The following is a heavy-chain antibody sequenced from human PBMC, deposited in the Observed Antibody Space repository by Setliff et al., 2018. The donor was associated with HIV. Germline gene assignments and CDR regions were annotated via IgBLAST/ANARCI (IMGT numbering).Heavy chain of an antibody. V-gene: IGHV4-34*01. CDR1: GGSFSDYY. D-gene: IGHD6-6*01. J-gene: IGHJ5*02. CDR2: INHSGST. Sequence: SETLSLTCAVYGGSFSDYYWSWIRQPPGKGLEWIGEINHSGSTNYNPSLKSRVTISVDTSKNQLSLKLSSVTAADTAVYYCARGGRSLAAQTWFDPWGQGTLVTVSS. CDR3: ARGGRSLAAQTWFDP.